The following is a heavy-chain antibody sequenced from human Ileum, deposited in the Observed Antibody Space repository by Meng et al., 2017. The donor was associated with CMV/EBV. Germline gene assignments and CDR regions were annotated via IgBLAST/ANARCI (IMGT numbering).Heavy chain of an antibody. D-gene: IGHD3-10*01. CDR3: ARRVGSGKYYFDY. CDR2: INYNEST. Sequence: CAVSGGSLTDYYCSWIRQPPGKGLEWIGEINYNESTNYNPSLESRVTISVDMSKNQCSLKLRSATAADSGVYYCARRVGSGKYYFDYWSQGTLVTVSS. J-gene: IGHJ4*02. CDR1: GGSLTDYY. V-gene: IGHV4-34*01.